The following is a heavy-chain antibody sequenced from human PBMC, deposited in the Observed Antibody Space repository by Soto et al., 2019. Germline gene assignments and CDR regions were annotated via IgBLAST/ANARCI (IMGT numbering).Heavy chain of an antibody. CDR2: ISGSGGST. CDR1: GFTFSSYA. Sequence: GGSLRLSCAASGFTFSSYAMSWVRQAPGKGLEWVSAISGSGGSTYYADSVKGRFTISRDNSKNTLYLQMNSLRAEDTAVYYCAKAVEGYCSGGSFYNGMDVWGQGTTVTVSS. CDR3: AKAVEGYCSGGSFYNGMDV. J-gene: IGHJ6*02. D-gene: IGHD2-15*01. V-gene: IGHV3-23*01.